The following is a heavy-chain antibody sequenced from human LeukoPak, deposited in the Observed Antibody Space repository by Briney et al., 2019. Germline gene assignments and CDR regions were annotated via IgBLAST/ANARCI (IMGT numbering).Heavy chain of an antibody. CDR1: GFMFNNYW. D-gene: IGHD3-10*01. CDR3: ATGGSGSS. Sequence: GGSLRLSCAASGFMFNNYWMNWVRQAPGKGPEWVATMKEDGAEKYYVDSVKGRFTISRDNAKNSLSLQMSSLRVEDTAVYYCATGGSGSSWGQGTLVTVSS. CDR2: MKEDGAEK. V-gene: IGHV3-7*04. J-gene: IGHJ5*02.